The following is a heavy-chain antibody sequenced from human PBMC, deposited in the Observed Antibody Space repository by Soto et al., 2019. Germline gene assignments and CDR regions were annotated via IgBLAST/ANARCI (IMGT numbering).Heavy chain of an antibody. CDR3: ARAYGSGSYYTIFDYYYYGMDV. V-gene: IGHV4-4*02. CDR2: IYHSGST. Sequence: PSETLSLTCAVSGGSISSSNWWSWVRQPPGKGLEWIGEIYHSGSTNYNPSLKSRVTISVDKSKNQFSLKLSSVTAADTAVYYCARAYGSGSYYTIFDYYYYGMDVWGQGTTVTVSS. CDR1: GGSISSSNW. J-gene: IGHJ6*02. D-gene: IGHD3-10*01.